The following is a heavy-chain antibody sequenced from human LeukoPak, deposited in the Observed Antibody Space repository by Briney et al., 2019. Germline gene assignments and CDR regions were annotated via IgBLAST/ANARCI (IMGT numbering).Heavy chain of an antibody. V-gene: IGHV3-23*01. D-gene: IGHD3-3*01. CDR1: GFTFSNYA. Sequence: GGSLRLSCAASGFTFSNYAMTWVRQAPGKGLEWVSGTSGSGGSTYFADSVKGRFTIPRDNSKNTLFLQMTSLRAEDTAVYYCAKGGGRSPLDYWGQGTLVTVSS. CDR3: AKGGGRSPLDY. CDR2: TSGSGGST. J-gene: IGHJ4*02.